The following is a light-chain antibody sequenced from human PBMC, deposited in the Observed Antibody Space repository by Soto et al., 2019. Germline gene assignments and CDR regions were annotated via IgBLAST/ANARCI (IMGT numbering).Light chain of an antibody. Sequence: EIVRTQSPATLSVSPGERATLSCRASQSVSSDLAWYQQKPGQAPRLLIYGASTRATGIPARFSGSGSGTEFTLTISSLQSEDFGVYYCQQYNNWWTFGQGTKVDIK. CDR3: QQYNNWWT. V-gene: IGKV3-15*01. CDR2: GAS. J-gene: IGKJ1*01. CDR1: QSVSSD.